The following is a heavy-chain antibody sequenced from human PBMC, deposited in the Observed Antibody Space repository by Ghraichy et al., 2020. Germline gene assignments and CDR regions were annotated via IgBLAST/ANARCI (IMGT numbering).Heavy chain of an antibody. CDR3: ARIGYYDSKGDDAFDI. Sequence: SGPTLVKPTPTLTLTCTFSGFSLSTSGMCVSWIRQPPGKALEWLARIDWDDDKYYSTSLKTRLTISKDTSKNQVVLTMTNMDPVDTATYYCARIGYYDSKGDDAFDIWGQGTMVTVSS. CDR1: GFSLSTSGMC. CDR2: IDWDDDK. V-gene: IGHV2-70*11. J-gene: IGHJ3*02. D-gene: IGHD3-22*01.